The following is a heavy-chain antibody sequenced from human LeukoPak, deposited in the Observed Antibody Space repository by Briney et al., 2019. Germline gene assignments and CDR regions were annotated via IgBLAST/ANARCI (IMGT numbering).Heavy chain of an antibody. Sequence: GGSLRLSCAASGFNLDDHGMSWVRQAPGKGLEWISDINWNGGRTSYVDSVKGRFTVSRDNAKNSLYLQMNSLRTEDTALYYCAKDVRAVAGTGYFDYWGEGPLVTVSS. CDR3: AKDVRAVAGTGYFDY. D-gene: IGHD6-19*01. CDR1: GFNLDDHG. CDR2: INWNGGRT. V-gene: IGHV3-20*04. J-gene: IGHJ4*02.